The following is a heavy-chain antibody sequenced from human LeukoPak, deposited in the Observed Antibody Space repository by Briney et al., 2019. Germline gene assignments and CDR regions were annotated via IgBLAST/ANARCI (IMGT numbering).Heavy chain of an antibody. CDR3: ARGEVLRYFDWLSNYYYYGMDV. CDR1: GYTFTSYD. Sequence: ASVTVSFTASGYTFTSYDINWVRQATGQGLEWMGWMNPNSGNTGYAQKFQGRVTMTRNTSISTAYMELSSLSSEDTAVYYCARGEVLRYFDWLSNYYYYGMDVWGQGTTVTVSS. D-gene: IGHD3-9*01. V-gene: IGHV1-8*01. J-gene: IGHJ6*02. CDR2: MNPNSGNT.